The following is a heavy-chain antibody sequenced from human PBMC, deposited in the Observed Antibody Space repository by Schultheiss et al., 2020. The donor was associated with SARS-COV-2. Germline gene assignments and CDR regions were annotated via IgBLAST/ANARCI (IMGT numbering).Heavy chain of an antibody. CDR3: ARDGGVGCSSTSCHPFDP. Sequence: ASVKVSCKASGYTFTGYYMHWVRQAPGQGLEWMGWINPNSGGTNYAQKFQGRVTMTTDTSTSTAYMELRSLRSDDTAVYYCARDGGVGCSSTSCHPFDPWGQGTLVTVSS. CDR1: GYTFTGYY. V-gene: IGHV1-2*02. D-gene: IGHD2-2*01. J-gene: IGHJ5*02. CDR2: INPNSGGT.